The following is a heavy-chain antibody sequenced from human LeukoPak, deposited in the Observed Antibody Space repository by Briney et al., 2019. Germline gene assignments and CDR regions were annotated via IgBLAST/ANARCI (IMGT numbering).Heavy chain of an antibody. CDR3: ARDWGSQAALNAFDI. Sequence: SETLSLTCTVSGDSISGYYWSWIRQPPGKGLEWIGYISYSGSTNYNPSLKSRVTISLHTSKNQFSLKLNSMTTADTALYYCARDWGSQAALNAFDIWGQGTMVTVSS. V-gene: IGHV4-59*01. J-gene: IGHJ3*02. CDR1: GDSISGYY. CDR2: ISYSGST. D-gene: IGHD3-16*01.